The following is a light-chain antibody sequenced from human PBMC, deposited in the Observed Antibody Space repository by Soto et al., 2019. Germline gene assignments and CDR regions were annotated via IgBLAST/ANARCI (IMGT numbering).Light chain of an antibody. J-gene: IGKJ4*01. V-gene: IGKV3-11*01. CDR1: QSVTSS. Sequence: EIVLTQSPATLSLSPGDTATLSCRASQSVTSSLAWFQQKPGQAPRLLLYDVSRRATAIPARFSGSGSGTDFTLTISSLEPEYFAVYYCQQRTTWPTFGGGTKVEIK. CDR3: QQRTTWPT. CDR2: DVS.